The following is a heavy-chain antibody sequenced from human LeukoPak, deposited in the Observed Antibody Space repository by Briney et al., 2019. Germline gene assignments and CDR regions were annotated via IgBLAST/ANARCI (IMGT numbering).Heavy chain of an antibody. CDR2: IRQGGSEK. D-gene: IGHD2-2*01. V-gene: IGHV3-7*04. CDR3: ARVLVSPKNYYFYGMDV. J-gene: IGHJ6*02. Sequence: SPRLSCAGSGFTFSRYWVSWVRQAPGERLEWVTNIRQGGSEKYYVDSVKGRFTISRDNAKNSLYLQMNSLRAEDTAVFYCARVLVSPKNYYFYGMDVWGQGTTVTVSS. CDR1: GFTFSRYW.